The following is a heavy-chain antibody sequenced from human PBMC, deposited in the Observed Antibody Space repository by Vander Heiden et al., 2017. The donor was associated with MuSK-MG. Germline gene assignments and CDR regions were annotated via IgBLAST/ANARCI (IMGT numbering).Heavy chain of an antibody. CDR1: GGSFSGYY. V-gene: IGHV4-34*01. CDR2: INHSGST. Sequence: QVQLQQWGAGLLKPSETLSLTCAVYGGSFSGYYWSWIRQPPGKGLEWIGEINHSGSTNYNPSLKSRVTISVDTSKNQFSLKLSSVTAADTDVYYCARRTYYDYVWGSYRFLGYFDYWGQGTLVTVSS. J-gene: IGHJ4*02. D-gene: IGHD3-16*02. CDR3: ARRTYYDYVWGSYRFLGYFDY.